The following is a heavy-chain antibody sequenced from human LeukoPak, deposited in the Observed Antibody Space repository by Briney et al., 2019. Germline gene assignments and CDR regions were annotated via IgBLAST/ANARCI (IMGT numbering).Heavy chain of an antibody. Sequence: GSLRLSCAASGFTFNRYAMNWVRQAPGKGLEWVSAISGTGASTYYADSVKGRFTISRDTSKNTLYLQMNSLRAEDTALYYCAKMTNYYGSGSYLDCWGQGTLVTVSS. D-gene: IGHD3-10*01. CDR1: GFTFNRYA. CDR3: AKMTNYYGSGSYLDC. CDR2: ISGTGAST. V-gene: IGHV3-23*01. J-gene: IGHJ4*02.